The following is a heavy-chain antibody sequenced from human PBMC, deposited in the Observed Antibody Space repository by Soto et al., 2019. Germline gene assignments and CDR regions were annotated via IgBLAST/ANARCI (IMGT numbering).Heavy chain of an antibody. V-gene: IGHV3-21*01. J-gene: IGHJ6*02. Sequence: GGSLRLSCAASGFTFSSYSMNWVRQAPGKGLEWVSSISSSSSYIYYADSVKGRSTISRDNAKNSLYLQMNSLRAEDTAVYYCARVGCSSTSCHYYYYGMAVWGQGTTVTVSS. CDR3: ARVGCSSTSCHYYYYGMAV. CDR1: GFTFSSYS. D-gene: IGHD2-2*01. CDR2: ISSSSSYI.